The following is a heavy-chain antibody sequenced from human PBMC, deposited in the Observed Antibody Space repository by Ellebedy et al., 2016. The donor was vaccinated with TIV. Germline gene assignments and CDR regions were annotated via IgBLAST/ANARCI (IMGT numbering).Heavy chain of an antibody. V-gene: IGHV3-21*01. CDR1: GFTFSSYS. CDR3: AGGYCSGGSCYGNY. Sequence: GESLKISCAASGFTFSSYSMNWVRQAPGKGLEWVSSISSSSSYIYYADSVKGRFTISRDNAKNSLYLQMNSLRDEDTAVYYCAGGYCSGGSCYGNYWGQGTLVTVSS. J-gene: IGHJ4*02. D-gene: IGHD2-15*01. CDR2: ISSSSSYI.